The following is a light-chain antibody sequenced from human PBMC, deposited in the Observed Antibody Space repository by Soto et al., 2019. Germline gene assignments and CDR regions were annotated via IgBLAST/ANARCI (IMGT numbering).Light chain of an antibody. CDR2: SYN. CDR3: AACDGRLSGWV. CDR1: SSNIGSHT. J-gene: IGLJ3*02. Sequence: QSVLTQPPSASGTPGQRVTISCSGSSSNIGSHTVNWFQQFPGTAPKLLMYSYNQRPSGVPDRFSGSKSGTSASLAISGLQSEDEADYYCAACDGRLSGWVFGGGTKLTVL. V-gene: IGLV1-44*01.